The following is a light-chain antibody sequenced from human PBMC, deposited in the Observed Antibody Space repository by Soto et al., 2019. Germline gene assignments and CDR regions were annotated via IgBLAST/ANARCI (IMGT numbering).Light chain of an antibody. CDR2: GAY. CDR1: KSISTY. V-gene: IGKV1-39*01. CDR3: QQSNSSPYT. Sequence: DIRMTQSPSSLSASVGDRVNITCRASKSISTYFNWYQHKPGTAPNLLIYGAYRLQSGVPSRFTGSGSRTDFTLTISNQQPEDSATYFCQQSNSSPYTFGQGTRLEIK. J-gene: IGKJ2*01.